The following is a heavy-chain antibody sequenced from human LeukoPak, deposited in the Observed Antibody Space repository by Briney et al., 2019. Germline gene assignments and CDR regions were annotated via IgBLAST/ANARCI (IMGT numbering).Heavy chain of an antibody. CDR3: ARDRGYGDGIFDY. CDR1: GGSITNYY. CDR2: IYYSGST. J-gene: IGHJ4*02. Sequence: SETLSLTCAVSGGSITNYYWSWIRQPPGKGLEWIGYIYYSGSTNYNPSLKSRVTISVDTSKNQFSLKLSSVTAADTAVYYCARDRGYGDGIFDYWGQGTLVTVSS. V-gene: IGHV4-59*01. D-gene: IGHD4-17*01.